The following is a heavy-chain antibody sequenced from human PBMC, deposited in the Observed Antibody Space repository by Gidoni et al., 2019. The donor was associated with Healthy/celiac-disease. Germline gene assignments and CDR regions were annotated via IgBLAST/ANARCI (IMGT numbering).Heavy chain of an antibody. Sequence: SWVRQAPGKGLEWVSAISGSGGSTYYADSVKGRFTISRDNSKNTLYLQMNSLRAEDTAVYYCASRTGYDYVWGLFDLWGRGTLVTVSS. CDR2: ISGSGGST. CDR3: ASRTGYDYVWGLFDL. V-gene: IGHV3-23*01. J-gene: IGHJ2*01. D-gene: IGHD3-16*01.